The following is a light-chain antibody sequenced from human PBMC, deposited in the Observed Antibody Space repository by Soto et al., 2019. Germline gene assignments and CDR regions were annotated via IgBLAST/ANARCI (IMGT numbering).Light chain of an antibody. J-gene: IGKJ5*01. Sequence: DIQMTQSPSSLSASVGDRVTITCQASQDISNSLNWYQQKPGKAPKLLIYDASDLETGVPSRFSGSGSGTDFTFTISSLQPEDIATYYCQQYDTIPITFGQGSRLAIK. CDR3: QQYDTIPIT. CDR1: QDISNS. V-gene: IGKV1-33*01. CDR2: DAS.